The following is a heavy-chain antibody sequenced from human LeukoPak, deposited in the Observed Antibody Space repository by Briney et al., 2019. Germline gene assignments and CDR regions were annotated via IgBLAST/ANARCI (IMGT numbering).Heavy chain of an antibody. J-gene: IGHJ4*02. Sequence: GASVKVSCKASGYTFTSYYMHWVRQAPGQGLEWMGVINPSGGSTSYAQKFQGRVTMTRDTSTSTVYMELSSLRSEDTAVYYCARDGSFIQSGEFDFDYWGQGTLVTVSS. CDR1: GYTFTSYY. CDR3: ARDGSFIQSGEFDFDY. D-gene: IGHD3-10*01. CDR2: INPSGGST. V-gene: IGHV1-46*01.